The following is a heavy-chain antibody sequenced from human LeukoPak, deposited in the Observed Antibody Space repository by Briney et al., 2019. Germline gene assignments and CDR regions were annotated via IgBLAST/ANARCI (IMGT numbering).Heavy chain of an antibody. Sequence: SETLSLTCTVSGGSISSSSYYWSWIRQPPGKGLEWIGYIYYGGTTSYNPSLKSRVTISLDTSKSQFSLKLSSVTAADTAVYYCARDERGGSSSDIWGQGTMVTVSS. CDR1: GGSISSSSYY. D-gene: IGHD6-13*01. J-gene: IGHJ3*02. CDR2: IYYGGTT. CDR3: ARDERGGSSSDI. V-gene: IGHV4-61*01.